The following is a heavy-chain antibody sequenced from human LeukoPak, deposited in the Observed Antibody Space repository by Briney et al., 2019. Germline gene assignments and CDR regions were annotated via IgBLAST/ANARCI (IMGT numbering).Heavy chain of an antibody. CDR3: ARDRSIAAPNGMDV. V-gene: IGHV3-33*01. J-gene: IGHJ6*04. Sequence: GGSLRLSCAASGFTFSSYGTHWVRQAPGKGLEWVAVIWYDGSNKYYADSVKGRFTISRDNSKNTLYLQMNSLRAEDTAVYYCARDRSIAAPNGMDVWGKGTTVTVSS. D-gene: IGHD6-6*01. CDR2: IWYDGSNK. CDR1: GFTFSSYG.